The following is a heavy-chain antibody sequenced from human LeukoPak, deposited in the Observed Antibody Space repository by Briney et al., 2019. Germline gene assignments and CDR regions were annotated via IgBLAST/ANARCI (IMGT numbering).Heavy chain of an antibody. CDR2: ISGSGGST. J-gene: IGHJ4*02. CDR1: AFSVSGNY. V-gene: IGHV3-23*01. D-gene: IGHD3-9*01. Sequence: GGSLRLSCAASAFSVSGNYMTWVRQAPGKGLEWVSAISGSGGSTYYADSVKGRFTISRDNSKNTLYLQMNSLRAEDTAVYYCAKESSYYDILTGEFDYWGQRTLVTVSS. CDR3: AKESSYYDILTGEFDY.